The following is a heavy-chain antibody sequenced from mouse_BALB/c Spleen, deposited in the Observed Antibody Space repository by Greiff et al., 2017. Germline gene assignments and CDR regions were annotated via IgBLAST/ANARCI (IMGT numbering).Heavy chain of an antibody. Sequence: EVHLVESGGGLVQPGGSRKLSCAASGFTFSSFGMHWVRQAPEKGLEWVAYISSGSSTIYYADTVKGRFTISRDNPKNTLFLQMTSLRSEDTAMYYCASNSYYAMDYWGLGTSVTVSS. CDR3: ASNSYYAMDY. J-gene: IGHJ4*01. CDR1: GFTFSSFG. V-gene: IGHV5-17*02. D-gene: IGHD1-3*01. CDR2: ISSGSSTI.